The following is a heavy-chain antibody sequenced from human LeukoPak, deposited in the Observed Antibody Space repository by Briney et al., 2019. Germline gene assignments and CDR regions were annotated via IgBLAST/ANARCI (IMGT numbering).Heavy chain of an antibody. Sequence: SETLSLTCAVSGCSISSDGYSWSCIRQPPGQGLVWIRYIYHSGSTYYNPFLKSQVTISVDRSKNQFSMKLSSVTAADTAVYYCGRGYEGNYYYYYGMDVWGKGTTVTVSS. CDR2: IYHSGST. J-gene: IGHJ6*04. CDR3: GRGYEGNYYYYYGMDV. CDR1: GCSISSDGYS. D-gene: IGHD1-1*01. V-gene: IGHV4-30-2*01.